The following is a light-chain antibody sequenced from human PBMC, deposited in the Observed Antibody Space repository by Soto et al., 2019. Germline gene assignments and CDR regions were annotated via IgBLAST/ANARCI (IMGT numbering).Light chain of an antibody. J-gene: IGKJ1*01. CDR2: GAS. V-gene: IGKV3-20*01. CDR3: QQYDTYWT. CDR1: EPVSTSF. Sequence: ESVLTQSPGTLSLSPGERATLSCRASEPVSTSFLAWYQQKRGQPPRLLIYGASTRATGVPDRFSGSGSGTEFTLTISSLQPDDFATYYCQQYDTYWTFGQGTKVDIK.